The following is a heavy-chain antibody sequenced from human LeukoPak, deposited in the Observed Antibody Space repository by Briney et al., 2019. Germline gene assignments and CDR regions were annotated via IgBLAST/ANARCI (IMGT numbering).Heavy chain of an antibody. CDR1: GYTFSSYE. D-gene: IGHD2-21*02. J-gene: IGHJ3*02. Sequence: ASVKVSCKASGYTFSSYEINWVRQAPGQGLEWMGGISTHKGNTNYAQKFQGRVTMTTATSTSTAYMELRSLRSDDTAVYYCARVRSASAGTASASDIWGQGTMVTVSS. V-gene: IGHV1-18*01. CDR3: ARVRSASAGTASASDI. CDR2: ISTHKGNT.